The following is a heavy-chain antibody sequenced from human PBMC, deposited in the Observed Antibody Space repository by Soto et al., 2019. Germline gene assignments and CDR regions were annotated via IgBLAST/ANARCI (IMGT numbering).Heavy chain of an antibody. CDR3: ARHLRGSSAATLLDPYFDP. Sequence: QLQLQESGPGLVKPSETLSLSCTVSGDSITRGRYYWGWIRLPPGKGLEWIGSMFYSGDTFYSPSFKSRVSMSVDKSKNQFSLHLSSVTAADTGVYFCARHLRGSSAATLLDPYFDPWGQGTPVTVSS. CDR2: MFYSGDT. CDR1: GDSITRGRYY. J-gene: IGHJ5*02. D-gene: IGHD6-25*01. V-gene: IGHV4-39*01.